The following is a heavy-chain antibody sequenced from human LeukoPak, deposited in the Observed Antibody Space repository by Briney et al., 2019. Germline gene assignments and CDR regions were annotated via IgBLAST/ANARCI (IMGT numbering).Heavy chain of an antibody. Sequence: SVKVSCKASGFTFTRSAVQWVRQARGQRLEWIGWIVVGTGSTYYAQKFQERVTITRDMSTSTVYMELSSLRSEDTAVYYCTTEFGRATKESEFVFWGQGTLVTVSS. CDR2: IVVGTGST. CDR3: TTEFGRATKESEFVF. CDR1: GFTFTRSA. V-gene: IGHV1-58*01. J-gene: IGHJ4*02. D-gene: IGHD1-26*01.